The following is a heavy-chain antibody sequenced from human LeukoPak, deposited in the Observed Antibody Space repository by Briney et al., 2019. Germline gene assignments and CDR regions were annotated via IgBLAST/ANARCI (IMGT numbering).Heavy chain of an antibody. D-gene: IGHD2-15*01. J-gene: IGHJ3*02. V-gene: IGHV1-18*04. CDR3: ARDPCSGSSCHDAFDI. CDR2: ISADKGNT. Sequence: ASVKVSCKASGYTFTGYYMHWVRQAPGQGLEWMGWISADKGNTNYAQKVQGRVTMTTDTSTSTAYMELRSLRSDDTAVYYCARDPCSGSSCHDAFDIWGQGTMVTVSS. CDR1: GYTFTGYY.